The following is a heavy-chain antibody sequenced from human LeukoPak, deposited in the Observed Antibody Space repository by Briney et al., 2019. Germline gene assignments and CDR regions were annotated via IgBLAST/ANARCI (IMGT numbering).Heavy chain of an antibody. CDR2: INPNSGGT. V-gene: IGHV1-2*02. D-gene: IGHD3-22*01. Sequence: ASVKVSCKASGYTFTGYYMHWVRQAPGQGLEWMGWINPNSGGTNYAQKFQGRVTMTRDTSISTAYMELSRLRSDDTAVYYCARDRGGESSGYYWLNFDYWGQGTLVTVSS. CDR3: ARDRGGESSGYYWLNFDY. J-gene: IGHJ4*02. CDR1: GYTFTGYY.